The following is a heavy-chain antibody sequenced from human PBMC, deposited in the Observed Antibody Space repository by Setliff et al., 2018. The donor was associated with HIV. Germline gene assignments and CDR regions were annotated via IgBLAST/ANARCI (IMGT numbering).Heavy chain of an antibody. J-gene: IGHJ5*02. CDR1: GGSISSSSHY. D-gene: IGHD6-6*01. CDR2: IYYSGGT. V-gene: IGHV4-39*07. CDR3: ARVSRGGSSPGWFDP. Sequence: SETLSLTCTVSGGSISSSSHYWGWIRQPPGKGLEWIGSIYYSGGTYYNPSLKSRVTISVDTSKNQFSLELSSVTAADTAVYYCARVSRGGSSPGWFDPWGQGTLVTVSS.